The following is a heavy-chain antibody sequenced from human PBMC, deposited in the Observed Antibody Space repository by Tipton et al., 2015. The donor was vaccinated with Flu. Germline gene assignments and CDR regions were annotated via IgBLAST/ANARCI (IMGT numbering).Heavy chain of an antibody. CDR1: GYTFTSYG. CDR3: ARDVEVPSASRNGMDV. J-gene: IGHJ6*02. D-gene: IGHD2-2*01. Sequence: QLVQSGGEAKKPGASVKVSCKASGYTFTSYGISWVRQAPGQGLEWMGWISPDDGDTKFAQDFQGRVTLTTDTSTRTARMELTSLKSDDTAVYYCARDVEVPSASRNGMDVWGQGTTVTVS. CDR2: ISPDDGDT. V-gene: IGHV1-18*04.